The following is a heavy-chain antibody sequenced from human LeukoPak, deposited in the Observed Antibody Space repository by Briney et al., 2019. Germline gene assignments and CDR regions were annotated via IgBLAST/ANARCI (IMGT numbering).Heavy chain of an antibody. D-gene: IGHD6-6*01. Sequence: VGSLRLSCAASVFTFSSYSMNWVRQAPGKGLEWVSSIISSSCYIYYAESVKGRFTISRDNAKNSLYLQMNSLRAEDTDGYYCARPQGIAARSDYYYYMDVWGRGTTVSVCS. CDR2: IISSSCYI. CDR3: ARPQGIAARSDYYYYMDV. CDR1: VFTFSSYS. J-gene: IGHJ6*03. V-gene: IGHV3-21*01.